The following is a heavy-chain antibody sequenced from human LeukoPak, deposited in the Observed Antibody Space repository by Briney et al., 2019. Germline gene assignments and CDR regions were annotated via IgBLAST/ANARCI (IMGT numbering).Heavy chain of an antibody. J-gene: IGHJ4*02. CDR1: GFTFSSYW. CDR2: IKPDGSDK. V-gene: IGHV3-7*01. D-gene: IGHD1-26*01. CDR3: ARALWELPFDY. Sequence: AGGSLRLSCAATGFTFSSYWLSWVRQAPGKGLEWVANIKPDGSDKYYVDSVKGRFTISRDNAKNSLYLQMNNLRAEDTAVYFCARALWELPFDYWGQGTLVTVSS.